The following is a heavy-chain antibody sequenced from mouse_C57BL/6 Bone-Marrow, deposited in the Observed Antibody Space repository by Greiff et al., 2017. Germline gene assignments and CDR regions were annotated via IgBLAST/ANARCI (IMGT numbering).Heavy chain of an antibody. D-gene: IGHD4-1*01. J-gene: IGHJ3*01. V-gene: IGHV3-1*01. CDR3: AKCAGAASFAY. Sequence: EVKLVESGPGLVKPSQSLSFTCTVTGYSITSGYDWHWIRHSPGNKLEWMGYISYSGSTNYNPSLKSRISITHDTSKNHFFLKLNSVTTEDTATYYCAKCAGAASFAYWGQGTLVTVSA. CDR2: ISYSGST. CDR1: GYSITSGYD.